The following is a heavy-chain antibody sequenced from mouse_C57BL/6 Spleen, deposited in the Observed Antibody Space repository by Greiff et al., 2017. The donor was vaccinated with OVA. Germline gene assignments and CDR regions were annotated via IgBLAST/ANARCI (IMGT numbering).Heavy chain of an antibody. D-gene: IGHD2-4*01. CDR3: ARGGYDYGDGYAMDY. J-gene: IGHJ4*01. CDR1: GFTFSDYG. Sequence: EVQGVESGGGLVKPGGSLKLSCAASGFTFSDYGMHWVRQAPEKGLEWVAYISSGSSTIYYADTVKGRFPISRDNAKNTLFLQMISLRSEDTAMYYCARGGYDYGDGYAMDYWGQGTSVTVSS. CDR2: ISSGSSTI. V-gene: IGHV5-17*01.